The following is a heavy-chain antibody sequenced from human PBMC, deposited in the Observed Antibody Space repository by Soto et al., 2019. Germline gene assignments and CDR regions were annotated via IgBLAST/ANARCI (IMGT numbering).Heavy chain of an antibody. Sequence: GGSLRLSCAASGFTFSSYAMHWVLQAPGKGLEWVAVISYDGSNKYYADSVKGRFTISRDNSKNTLYLQMNSLRAEDTAVYYCARDKGGSYEETNFDYWGQGTLVTVSS. CDR2: ISYDGSNK. CDR3: ARDKGGSYEETNFDY. V-gene: IGHV3-30-3*01. J-gene: IGHJ4*02. CDR1: GFTFSSYA. D-gene: IGHD1-26*01.